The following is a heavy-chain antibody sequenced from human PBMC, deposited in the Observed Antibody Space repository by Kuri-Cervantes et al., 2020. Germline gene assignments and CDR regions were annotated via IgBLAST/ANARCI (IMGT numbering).Heavy chain of an antibody. V-gene: IGHV4-34*01. CDR2: INHSGST. J-gene: IGHJ4*01. CDR3: ARQDRNFDY. Sequence: SETLSLTCAVYGGSFSGYYWSWIRQPPGKGLEWIGEINHSGSTNYNPSLKSRVTISVGTSKNQFSLKLSSVTAADTAVYYCARQDRNFDYWGQGTLVTVSS. CDR1: GGSFSGYY.